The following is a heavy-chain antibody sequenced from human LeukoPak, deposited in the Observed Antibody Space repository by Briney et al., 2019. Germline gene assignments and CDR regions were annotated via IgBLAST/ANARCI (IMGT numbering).Heavy chain of an antibody. CDR3: ARITTARRKIDYYYYYMDV. D-gene: IGHD6-6*01. J-gene: IGHJ6*03. Sequence: ASVKVSCKASGDTFIRYGISWVRQAPGQGLEWVGWISTGNGNTNYGQKFQGRVTMTRDTSISTAYMELSRLRSDDTAVYYCARITTARRKIDYYYYYMDVWGKGTTVTVSS. CDR1: GDTFIRYG. V-gene: IGHV1-18*01. CDR2: ISTGNGNT.